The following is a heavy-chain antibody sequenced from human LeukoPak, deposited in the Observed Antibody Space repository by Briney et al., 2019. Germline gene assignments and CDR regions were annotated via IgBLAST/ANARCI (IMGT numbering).Heavy chain of an antibody. D-gene: IGHD3-22*01. CDR3: AKARYYDSSGPFDY. J-gene: IGHJ4*02. CDR2: ISGSATNT. CDR1: GFTFSSYA. V-gene: IGHV3-23*01. Sequence: GGSLRLSCAASGFTFSSYAMSWVRQAPGKGLEWVSSISGSATNTYYADSVKGRFTISRDKSKNTLDLQMNSLRAEDTAVYYCAKARYYDSSGPFDYWGQGTLVTVSS.